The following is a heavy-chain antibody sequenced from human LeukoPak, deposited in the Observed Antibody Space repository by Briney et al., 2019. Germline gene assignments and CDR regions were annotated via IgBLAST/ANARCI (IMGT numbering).Heavy chain of an antibody. J-gene: IGHJ4*02. Sequence: PSETLSLTCTVSGYSISSGYYWGWIRQPPGKGLEWIGSIYHSGSTYYNPSLKSRVTISVDTSKNQFSLKLSSVTAADTAVYYCAGDGSGWPLDYWGQGTLVTVSS. V-gene: IGHV4-38-2*02. CDR2: IYHSGST. CDR3: AGDGSGWPLDY. D-gene: IGHD6-19*01. CDR1: GYSISSGYY.